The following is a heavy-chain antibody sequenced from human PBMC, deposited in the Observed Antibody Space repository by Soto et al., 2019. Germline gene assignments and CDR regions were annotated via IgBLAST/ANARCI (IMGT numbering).Heavy chain of an antibody. CDR3: ARAQTLPLRFLEWLPNNYYYYYMDV. V-gene: IGHV6-1*01. Sequence: SQTLSLTCAISGDSVSSNSAAWNWIRQSPSRGLEWLGRTYYRSKWYNDYAVSVKSRITINPDTSKNQFSLQLNSVTPEDTAVYYCARAQTLPLRFLEWLPNNYYYYYMDVWGKGTTVTVSS. J-gene: IGHJ6*03. CDR1: GDSVSSNSAA. D-gene: IGHD3-3*01. CDR2: TYYRSKWYN.